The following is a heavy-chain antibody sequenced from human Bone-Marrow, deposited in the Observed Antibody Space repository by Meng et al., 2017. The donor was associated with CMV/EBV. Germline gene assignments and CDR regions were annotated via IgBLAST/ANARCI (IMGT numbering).Heavy chain of an antibody. CDR1: GYTFTDYY. Sequence: ASVKVSCKASGYTFTDYYIHWVRQAPGQGLEWMGRINPNSGGTNYAQMFHGRVTMTRDTSLTTAYMELSSLRSEDTAVYYCARVALYSGSLELGYYFDYWGQGTLVTVSS. J-gene: IGHJ4*02. CDR2: INPNSGGT. CDR3: ARVALYSGSLELGYYFDY. V-gene: IGHV1-2*06. D-gene: IGHD1-26*01.